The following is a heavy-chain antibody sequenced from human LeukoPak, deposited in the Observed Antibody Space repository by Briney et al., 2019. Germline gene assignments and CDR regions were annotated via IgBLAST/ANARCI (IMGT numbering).Heavy chain of an antibody. J-gene: IGHJ4*02. CDR2: FDPEDGET. V-gene: IGHV1-24*01. Sequence: ASVKVSCKVSGYTLTELSMHWVRQAPGKGLEWMGGFDPEDGETIYAQKFRGRVTMTEDTSTDTAYMELSSLRSEDTAVYYCATITVFVGATTSDYWGQGTLVTVSS. D-gene: IGHD1-26*01. CDR1: GYTLTELS. CDR3: ATITVFVGATTSDY.